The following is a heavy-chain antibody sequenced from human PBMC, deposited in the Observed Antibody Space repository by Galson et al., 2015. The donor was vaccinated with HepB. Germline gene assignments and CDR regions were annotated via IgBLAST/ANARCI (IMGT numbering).Heavy chain of an antibody. V-gene: IGHV5-51*01. D-gene: IGHD2-15*01. J-gene: IGHJ3*02. CDR3: ARLCSGGSCQHLGLGAFDI. CDR1: GYSFTSYW. Sequence: QSGAEVKKPGESLKISCKGSGYSFTSYWIGWVRQMPGKGLEWMGIIYPGDSDTRYSPSFQGQVTISADKSISTAYLQWSSLKTSDTAMYYCARLCSGGSCQHLGLGAFDIWGQGTMVTVSS. CDR2: IYPGDSDT.